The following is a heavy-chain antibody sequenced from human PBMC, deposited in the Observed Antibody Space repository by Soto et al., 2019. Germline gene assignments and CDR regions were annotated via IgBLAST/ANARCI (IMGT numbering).Heavy chain of an antibody. D-gene: IGHD3-16*01. Sequence: QVQLVQSGAEVHKPGASVKVSCKASGYTFTSYAIHWVRQAPGPRLEWMGWINAGNGNTQYSQKFQGRVTITRDTSASIAYMEVSSLRSEDTALYYCAREQSGEIMTMTDAFDIWGQGTMVTVSS. V-gene: IGHV1-3*01. CDR1: GYTFTSYA. J-gene: IGHJ3*02. CDR3: AREQSGEIMTMTDAFDI. CDR2: INAGNGNT.